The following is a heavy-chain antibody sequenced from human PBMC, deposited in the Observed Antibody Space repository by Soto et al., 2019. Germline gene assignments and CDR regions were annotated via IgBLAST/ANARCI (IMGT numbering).Heavy chain of an antibody. J-gene: IGHJ4*02. CDR3: ARGINYYDSGTYQDYFDY. CDR2: IYHSGTT. CDR1: CGSIISDYW. D-gene: IGHD3-10*01. V-gene: IGHV4-4*02. Sequence: SETLSLTCAFSCGSIISDYWWNWVRQPPGKGLQWIGEIYHSGTTNYNPSLKSRVTISVDKSKNQFSLRLNSVTAADTAVYFCARGINYYDSGTYQDYFDYWGQGALVTVSS.